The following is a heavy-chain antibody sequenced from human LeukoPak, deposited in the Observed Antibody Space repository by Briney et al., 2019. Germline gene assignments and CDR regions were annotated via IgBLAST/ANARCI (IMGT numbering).Heavy chain of an antibody. V-gene: IGHV3-53*01. CDR1: GFTVSSNY. Sequence: GGSLRLSCAASGFTVSSNYMSWVRQAPGKRLEWVSVIYSGGSTYYADSVKGRFTISRDNSKNTLYLQMNSLRAEDTAVYYCARDIAAAGYFDYWGQGTLVTVSS. CDR3: ARDIAAAGYFDY. J-gene: IGHJ4*02. D-gene: IGHD6-13*01. CDR2: IYSGGST.